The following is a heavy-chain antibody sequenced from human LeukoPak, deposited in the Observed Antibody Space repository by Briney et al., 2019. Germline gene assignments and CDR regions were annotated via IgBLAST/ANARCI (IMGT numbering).Heavy chain of an antibody. V-gene: IGHV1-18*01. CDR3: ARGASSYYDSSDYFDY. J-gene: IGHJ4*02. CDR2: ISVHNGNT. CDR1: GYTFTSHS. Sequence: EASVKVSCKASGYTFTSHSISWVRQAPGQGPEWMGWISVHNGNTNFAQKLQGRVTMTTDTSTSTAYMELRSLRSDDTAVYYCARGASSYYDSSDYFDYWGQGTLVTVSS. D-gene: IGHD3-22*01.